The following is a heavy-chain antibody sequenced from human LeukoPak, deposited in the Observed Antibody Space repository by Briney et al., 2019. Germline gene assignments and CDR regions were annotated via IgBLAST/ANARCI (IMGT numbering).Heavy chain of an antibody. V-gene: IGHV4-34*12. J-gene: IGHJ4*02. D-gene: IGHD6-6*01. Sequence: SETLSLTCAVFGGSFSGYYWSWIRQTPGKGLEWIGEIIHSGSTNYSPSLKSRVTISLDAAKSQFSLRLTSVTAADTAVYYCAGYSGSPRYFDYWGQGTLVTVTS. CDR2: IIHSGST. CDR3: AGYSGSPRYFDY. CDR1: GGSFSGYY.